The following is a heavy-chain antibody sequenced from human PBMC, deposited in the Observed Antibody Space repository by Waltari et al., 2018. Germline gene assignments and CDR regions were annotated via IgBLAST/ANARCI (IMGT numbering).Heavy chain of an antibody. D-gene: IGHD3-10*01. CDR2: FRDDGQTS. Sequence: EARLEESGGGLEQPGKSLRLSCSASGFTFSTYAMTWVRQAPGKGLGGVSSFRDDGQTSFYADSVKGRCIISRDNSKSTLFLHLNSLRGDDTARYYCAKGIRATATYFYMDVWGKGTTVTVSS. V-gene: IGHV3-23*04. J-gene: IGHJ6*03. CDR3: AKGIRATATYFYMDV. CDR1: GFTFSTYA.